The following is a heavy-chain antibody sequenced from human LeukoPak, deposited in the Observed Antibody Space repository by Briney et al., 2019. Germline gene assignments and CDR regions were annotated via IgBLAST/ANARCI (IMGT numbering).Heavy chain of an antibody. CDR3: ARDGGGIAATSFDP. J-gene: IGHJ5*02. Sequence: PSETLSLTCTVSGGSISSYYWSWIRQPAGKGLEWIGRIYTSGSPNYNPSLKSRVTMSVDTSKNQFSLKLSSVTAADTAVYYCARDGGGIAATSFDPWGQGALVTVSS. V-gene: IGHV4-4*07. CDR2: IYTSGSP. D-gene: IGHD6-25*01. CDR1: GGSISSYY.